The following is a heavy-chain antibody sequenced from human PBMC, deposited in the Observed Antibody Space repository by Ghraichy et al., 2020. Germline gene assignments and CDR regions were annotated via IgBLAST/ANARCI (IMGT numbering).Heavy chain of an antibody. V-gene: IGHV1-69*13. D-gene: IGHD2-15*01. CDR1: GGTFSSYA. CDR2: IIPIFGTA. J-gene: IGHJ4*02. Sequence: SVKVSCKASGGTFSSYAISWVRQAPGQGLEWMGGIIPIFGTANYAQKFQGRVTITADESTSTAYMELSSLRSEDTAVYYCARDRVRGYCSGGSCYGPRGFDYWGQGTLVTVSS. CDR3: ARDRVRGYCSGGSCYGPRGFDY.